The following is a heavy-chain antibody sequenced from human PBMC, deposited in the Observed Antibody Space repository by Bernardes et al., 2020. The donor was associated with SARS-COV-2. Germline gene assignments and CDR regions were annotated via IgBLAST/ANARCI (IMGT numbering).Heavy chain of an antibody. CDR3: ARDAVSYGMDV. J-gene: IGHJ6*02. CDR2: IYSGGST. Sequence: GGSLRLSCVASGFIFKNYAMSWVRQAPGKGLEWVSVIYSGGSTYYADSVKGRFTISRDNSKNTLYLQMNSLRAEDTAVYYCARDAVSYGMDVWGQGTTVTVSS. D-gene: IGHD1-20*01. V-gene: IGHV3-66*01. CDR1: GFIFKNYA.